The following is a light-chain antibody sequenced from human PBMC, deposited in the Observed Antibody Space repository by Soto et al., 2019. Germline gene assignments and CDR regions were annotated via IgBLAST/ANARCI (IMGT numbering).Light chain of an antibody. CDR2: LGS. CDR1: QSLLHSNGYNY. V-gene: IGKV2-28*01. CDR3: MQALQTLT. J-gene: IGKJ4*01. Sequence: DIVMTQSPLSLPVTPGEPASISCRSSQSLLHSNGYNYLDWYLQKPGQSPQLLIYLGSNRASGVPDRFSGSGSGTDFTLKISRVEAEDVGVYYSMQALQTLTVGGGTKVDIK.